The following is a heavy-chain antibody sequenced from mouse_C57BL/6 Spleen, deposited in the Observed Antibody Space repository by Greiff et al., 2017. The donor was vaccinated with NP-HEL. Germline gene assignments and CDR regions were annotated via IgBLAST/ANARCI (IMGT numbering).Heavy chain of an antibody. Sequence: VQLQQPGAELVKPGASVKMSCKASGYTFTSYWITWVKQRPGQGLEWIGDIYPGSGSTNYNEKFKSKATLTVDTSSSTAYMQRSSLTSEDSAVYYCARRVYYYGSSYGYAMDYWGQGTSVTVSS. V-gene: IGHV1-55*01. CDR1: GYTFTSYW. D-gene: IGHD1-1*01. CDR3: ARRVYYYGSSYGYAMDY. J-gene: IGHJ4*01. CDR2: IYPGSGST.